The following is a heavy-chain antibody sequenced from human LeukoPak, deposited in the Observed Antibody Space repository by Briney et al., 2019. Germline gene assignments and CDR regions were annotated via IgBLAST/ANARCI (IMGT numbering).Heavy chain of an antibody. CDR2: ISSSSSYI. D-gene: IGHD1-26*01. CDR3: ARIKDSGSYRGAAFDY. Sequence: GALRLSCAASGCPFSSYSMNWVRQAPGKGLEWVSSISSSSSYIYYADSVKGRFTISRDNAKNSLYLQMNSLRAEDTAVHYCARIKDSGSYRGAAFDYWGQGTLVTVSS. V-gene: IGHV3-21*01. J-gene: IGHJ4*02. CDR1: GCPFSSYS.